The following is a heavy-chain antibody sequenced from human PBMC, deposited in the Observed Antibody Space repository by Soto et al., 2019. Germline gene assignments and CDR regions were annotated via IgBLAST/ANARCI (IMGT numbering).Heavy chain of an antibody. V-gene: IGHV1-69*13. J-gene: IGHJ4*02. Sequence: SVKVSCKASGGTFSSYAISWVRKAPGQGLEWMGGIIPIFGTANYAQKFQGRVTITADESTSTAYMELSSLRSEDTAVYYCARVGDSNLYYFDYWGQGTLVTVSS. CDR3: ARVGDSNLYYFDY. CDR2: IIPIFGTA. CDR1: GGTFSSYA. D-gene: IGHD3-22*01.